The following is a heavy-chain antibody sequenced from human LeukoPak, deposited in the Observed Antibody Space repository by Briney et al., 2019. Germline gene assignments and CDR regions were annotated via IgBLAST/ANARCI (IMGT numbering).Heavy chain of an antibody. V-gene: IGHV4-34*01. CDR1: GGSFSGYY. J-gene: IGHJ3*02. D-gene: IGHD2-2*01. CDR2: MYSSGST. Sequence: PSETLSLTCAVYGGSFSGYYWGWIRQPPGKGLEWIGSMYSSGSTYYSPSLKSRVTISVDTSKNQFSLKLSSVTAADTAVYYCARGPPDCSSTSCYAFDAFDIWGQGTMVTVSS. CDR3: ARGPPDCSSTSCYAFDAFDI.